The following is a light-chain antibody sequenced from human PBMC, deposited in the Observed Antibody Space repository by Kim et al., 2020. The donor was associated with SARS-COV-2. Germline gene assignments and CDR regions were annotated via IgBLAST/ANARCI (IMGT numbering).Light chain of an antibody. Sequence: QSALTQPASVSWSPGQSITISCTGTSSDVGGYNYVSWYQQHPGKAPKLMIYDVSKRPSGVSNRFSGSKSGNTASLTISGLQAEDEADYYCSSYTSSSTPHVVFGGGTQLTVL. J-gene: IGLJ2*01. CDR1: SSDVGGYNY. CDR3: SSYTSSSTPHVV. V-gene: IGLV2-14*01. CDR2: DVS.